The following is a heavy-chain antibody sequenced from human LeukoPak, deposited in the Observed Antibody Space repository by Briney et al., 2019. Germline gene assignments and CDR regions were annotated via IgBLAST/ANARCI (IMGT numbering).Heavy chain of an antibody. D-gene: IGHD7-27*01. J-gene: IGHJ4*02. CDR2: INHNSGGT. CDR1: GYTFADYH. V-gene: IGHV1-2*02. Sequence: GASVKVSCKASGYTFADYHMHWVRQAPRQGLEWVGWINHNSGGTYYAEKFKGRVTTTRDTSISTAYMELNRLKSDDTAVYYCARYHHLGLWYYSHYWGQGTLVTVSS. CDR3: ARYHHLGLWYYSHY.